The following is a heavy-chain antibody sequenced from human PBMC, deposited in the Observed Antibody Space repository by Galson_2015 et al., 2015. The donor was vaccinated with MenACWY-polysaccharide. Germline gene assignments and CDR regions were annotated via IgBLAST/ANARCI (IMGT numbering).Heavy chain of an antibody. Sequence: SLRLSCAASGFTFSSYWMHWVRQVPGQGLVWVSRINSDGSSTSYADSVKGRFTISRDNAKSTLYLQMNSLRAEDTAVYYCARQPTYYGSGWGQGTLVTASP. CDR1: GFTFSSYW. CDR2: INSDGSST. CDR3: ARQPTYYGSG. D-gene: IGHD3-10*01. V-gene: IGHV3-74*01. J-gene: IGHJ4*02.